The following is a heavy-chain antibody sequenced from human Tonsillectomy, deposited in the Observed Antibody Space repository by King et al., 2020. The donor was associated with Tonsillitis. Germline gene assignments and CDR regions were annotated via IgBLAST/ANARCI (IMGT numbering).Heavy chain of an antibody. J-gene: IGHJ6*02. Sequence: QLVKSGAEVKKPGASVKVSCKASGYTFTSYDFTWVRQATGQGLEWMGWMNPNSGNTAYAQKFQGRLTVTRNTSISTAYMELSRLSSEDTAVYYCARSAAGNSYYYGLDVWGQGTTVTVSS. CDR1: GYTFTSYD. V-gene: IGHV1-8*01. D-gene: IGHD6-13*01. CDR2: MNPNSGNT. CDR3: ARSAAGNSYYYGLDV.